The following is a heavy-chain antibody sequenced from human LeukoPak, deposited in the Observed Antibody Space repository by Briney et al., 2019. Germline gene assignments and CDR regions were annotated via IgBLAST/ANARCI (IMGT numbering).Heavy chain of an antibody. CDR1: GYSFTSYW. Sequence: GESLKISCKGSGYSFTSYWIGWARQMPGKGLEWMGNIYPGDSDTRYRPSCQGQVTISAAKSISTAYLQWSSLKASDTAMYYCARLSGYCSSTGCYRLNWFDPWGQGTLVTVSS. J-gene: IGHJ5*02. CDR3: ARLSGYCSSTGCYRLNWFDP. V-gene: IGHV5-51*01. CDR2: IYPGDSDT. D-gene: IGHD2-2*01.